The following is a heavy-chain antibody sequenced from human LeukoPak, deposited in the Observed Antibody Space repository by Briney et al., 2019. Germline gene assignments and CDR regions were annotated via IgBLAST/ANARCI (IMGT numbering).Heavy chain of an antibody. CDR1: GFTFSTYT. CDR2: ISSSSNYI. D-gene: IGHD1-26*01. V-gene: IGHV3-21*01. J-gene: IGHJ4*02. CDR3: ARDRTGSGSYYFDY. Sequence: GGSLRLSCAASGFTFSTYTMNWVRQAPGKGLEWVSSISSSSNYIYYADLVKGRFTISRDDAKNSLNLQMSSLRAEDTAVYYCARDRTGSGSYYFDYWGQGTLVTASS.